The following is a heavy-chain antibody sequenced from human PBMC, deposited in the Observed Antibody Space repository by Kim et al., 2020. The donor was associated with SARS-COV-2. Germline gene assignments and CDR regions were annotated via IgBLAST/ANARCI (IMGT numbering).Heavy chain of an antibody. CDR3: ASRFYGSGRNGMDV. Sequence: NPSLKSRGTISVDTSKNQFSLKLSSVTAADTAVYYCASRFYGSGRNGMDVWGQGTTVTVSS. V-gene: IGHV4-39*07. D-gene: IGHD3-10*01. J-gene: IGHJ6*02.